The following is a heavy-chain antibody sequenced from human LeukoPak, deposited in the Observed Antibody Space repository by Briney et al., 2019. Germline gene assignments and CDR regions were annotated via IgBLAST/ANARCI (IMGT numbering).Heavy chain of an antibody. CDR1: GYTFTSYD. CDR3: ARGIDDYGEGHNWFDP. D-gene: IGHD4-17*01. V-gene: IGHV1-8*01. Sequence: WASVKVSCKASGYTFTSYDINWVRQATGQGLEWMGCMNPNSGNTGYAQKFQGRVTMTRNTSISTAYMELSSLRSEDTAVYHCARGIDDYGEGHNWFDPWGQGNVVTVSS. CDR2: MNPNSGNT. J-gene: IGHJ5*02.